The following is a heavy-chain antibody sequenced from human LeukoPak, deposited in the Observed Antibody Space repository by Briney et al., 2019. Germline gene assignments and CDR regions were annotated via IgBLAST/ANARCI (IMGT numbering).Heavy chain of an antibody. Sequence: GGSLRLSCAASGFTFSSYCMHWVRQAPGKGLEWVAVISYDGSNKYYADSVKGRFTISRDNSKNTLYLQMNSLRAEDTAVYYCAKKVAKYYYDSRGPCIDYWGQGTLVTDSS. CDR1: GFTFSSYC. V-gene: IGHV3-30*18. D-gene: IGHD3-22*01. J-gene: IGHJ4*02. CDR3: AKKVAKYYYDSRGPCIDY. CDR2: ISYDGSNK.